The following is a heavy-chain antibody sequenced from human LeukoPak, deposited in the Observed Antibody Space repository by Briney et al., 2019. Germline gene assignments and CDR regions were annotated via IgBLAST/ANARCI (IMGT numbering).Heavy chain of an antibody. CDR2: ISSSGSTI. V-gene: IGHV3-11*01. CDR1: GFTFSDYY. Sequence: PGGSLRLSCAASGFTFSDYYMSWIRQAAGRGLEWVSYISSSGSTIYYADSVKGRFTISRDNAKNSLYLQMNSLRAEDTAVYYCARDSAAYYDILTGYGDKGWFDPWGQGTLVTVSS. D-gene: IGHD3-9*01. J-gene: IGHJ5*02. CDR3: ARDSAAYYDILTGYGDKGWFDP.